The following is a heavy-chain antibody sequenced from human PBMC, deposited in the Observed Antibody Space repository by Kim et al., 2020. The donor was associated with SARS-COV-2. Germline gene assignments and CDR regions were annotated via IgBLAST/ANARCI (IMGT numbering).Heavy chain of an antibody. CDR1: GGSFSGYY. J-gene: IGHJ5*02. V-gene: IGHV4-34*01. CDR2: INHSGST. D-gene: IGHD3-10*01. Sequence: SETLSLICAVYGGSFSGYYWSWIRQPPGKGLEWIGEINHSGSTNYNPSLKSRVIISVDTSKKQFSLKLSSVNAADTAFYYCARGGGYYGSGSLHWFDPWGQGTLVYVSS. CDR3: ARGGGYYGSGSLHWFDP.